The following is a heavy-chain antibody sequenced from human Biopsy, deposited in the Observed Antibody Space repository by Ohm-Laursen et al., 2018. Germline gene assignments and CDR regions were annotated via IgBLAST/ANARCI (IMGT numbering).Heavy chain of an antibody. CDR1: GGSFTGYY. D-gene: IGHD4-23*01. J-gene: IGHJ1*01. CDR3: ARGSNEYGGLYFPH. V-gene: IGHV4-59*08. Sequence: SETLSLTCPVSGGSFTGYYWSWIRQPPGKGLEWIGHISYTGYTSYNASLKSRVTISVDTSRKHFSLRLTSLAAADTAVYYCARGSNEYGGLYFPHWGQGTLVTVSS. CDR2: ISYTGYT.